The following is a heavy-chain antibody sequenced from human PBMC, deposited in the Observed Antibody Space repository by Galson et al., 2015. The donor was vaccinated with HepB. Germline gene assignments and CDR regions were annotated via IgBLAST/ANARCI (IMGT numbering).Heavy chain of an antibody. D-gene: IGHD4-17*01. CDR2: IYYSGST. CDR3: AGKRDYGDPRPGYYFDY. CDR1: GGSISSYY. V-gene: IGHV4-59*06. J-gene: IGHJ4*02. Sequence: SETLSLTCTVSGGSISSYYWSWIRQPPGKGLEWIGYIYYSGSTYYNPSLKSRVTISVDTSKNQFSLKLSSVTAADTAVYYCAGKRDYGDPRPGYYFDYWGQGTLVTVSS.